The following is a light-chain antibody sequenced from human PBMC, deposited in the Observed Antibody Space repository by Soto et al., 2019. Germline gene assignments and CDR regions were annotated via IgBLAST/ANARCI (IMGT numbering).Light chain of an antibody. CDR2: LEGSGSY. J-gene: IGLJ2*01. V-gene: IGLV4-60*02. CDR1: SGHSSYI. Sequence: HLVLTQSSSASASLGSSVKLTCTLSSGHSSYIIAWHQQQPGKAPRYLMKLEGSGSYNKGSGVPDRFSGSSSEADRYLTISNLQFEDEADYYCETWDSNTRVFGGGTQLTVL. CDR3: ETWDSNTRV.